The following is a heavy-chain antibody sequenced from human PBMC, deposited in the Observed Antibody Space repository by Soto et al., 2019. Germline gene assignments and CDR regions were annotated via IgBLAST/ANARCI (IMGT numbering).Heavy chain of an antibody. J-gene: IGHJ4*02. V-gene: IGHV1-18*01. D-gene: IGHD2-2*01. CDR1: GYTFTNYG. CDR2: ISAYNGNT. CDR3: ARLGAYCVSTSCHDY. Sequence: QVQLVQSGAEVKKPGASVKVSCKDSGYTFTNYGISWVRQAPGQGLEWMGWISAYNGNTDYARKPQGGVTMTADTSTITAYMELRSLRSDDTAVYYCARLGAYCVSTSCHDYWGQGTLVTVSS.